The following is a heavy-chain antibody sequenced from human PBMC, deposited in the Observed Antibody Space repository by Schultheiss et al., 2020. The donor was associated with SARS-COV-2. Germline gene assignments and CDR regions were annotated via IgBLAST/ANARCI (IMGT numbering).Heavy chain of an antibody. V-gene: IGHV4-59*01. J-gene: IGHJ4*02. D-gene: IGHD5-18*01. Sequence: SQTLSLTCSVSGDSIRNFYWSWIRQSPGKGLEWIGYIYHTGSISYNPSLKSRVTISVDPPKNQFSLRLSSVTAADTAFYYCAGSGYRYGARWWGQGTLVTVSS. CDR2: IYHTGSI. CDR3: AGSGYRYGARW. CDR1: GDSIRNFY.